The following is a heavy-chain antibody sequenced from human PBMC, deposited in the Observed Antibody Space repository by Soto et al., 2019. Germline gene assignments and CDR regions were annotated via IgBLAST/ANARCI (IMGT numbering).Heavy chain of an antibody. D-gene: IGHD2-2*01. CDR1: GGTFSSYA. J-gene: IGHJ6*02. Sequence: SVKVSCKASGGTFSSYAISWVRQAPGQGLEWMGGIIPIFGTANYAQKFQGRVTITADESTSTAYMELSSLRSEDTAVYYCAREGIVVVPAAIRPYYYYYCMDVWGQGTTVTVSS. CDR3: AREGIVVVPAAIRPYYYYYCMDV. CDR2: IIPIFGTA. V-gene: IGHV1-69*13.